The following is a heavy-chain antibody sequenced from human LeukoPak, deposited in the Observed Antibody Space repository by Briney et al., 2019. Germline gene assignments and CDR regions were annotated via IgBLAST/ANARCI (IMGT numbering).Heavy chain of an antibody. V-gene: IGHV4-39*07. CDR2: IDYSGST. Sequence: SETLSLTCTVSGGSISSSTYHWGWIRQPPGKGLEWIGSIDYSGSTYYNPSLKSRVTLSVDTSKNQFSLKLSSVTAADTAVYYCARDGRIAVAGIYDKPFNSWGQGTLVTVSS. CDR1: GGSISSSTYH. J-gene: IGHJ4*02. CDR3: ARDGRIAVAGIYDKPFNS. D-gene: IGHD6-19*01.